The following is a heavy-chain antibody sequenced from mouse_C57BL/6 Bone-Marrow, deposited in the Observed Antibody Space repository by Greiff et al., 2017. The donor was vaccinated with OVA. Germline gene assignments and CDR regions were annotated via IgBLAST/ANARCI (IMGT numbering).Heavy chain of an antibody. Sequence: QVQLKQSGAELVRPGSSVKLSCKASGYTFTSYWMHWVKQRPIQGLECIGNIDPSDSETHYHQKFKDKATLTVDKSSSTAYMQLSSLTSDDSAVYYCAREDGYTLYYCDYWGQGTTLTVSS. CDR3: AREDGYTLYYCDY. V-gene: IGHV1-52*01. CDR2: IDPSDSET. D-gene: IGHD2-3*01. J-gene: IGHJ2*01. CDR1: GYTFTSYW.